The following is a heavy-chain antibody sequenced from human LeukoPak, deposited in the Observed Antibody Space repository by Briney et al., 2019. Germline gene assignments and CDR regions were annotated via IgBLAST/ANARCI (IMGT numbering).Heavy chain of an antibody. Sequence: SETLSLTCAVYGGSFSGYYWSWIRQPPGKGLEWIGEINHSGSTNYNPSLKSRVTISVDTSKNQFSLKLSSVTAADTAVYYCARRRIGSCWTVDYWRQGTLVTVSS. J-gene: IGHJ4*02. CDR3: ARRRIGSCWTVDY. CDR1: GGSFSGYY. V-gene: IGHV4-34*01. D-gene: IGHD6-19*01. CDR2: INHSGST.